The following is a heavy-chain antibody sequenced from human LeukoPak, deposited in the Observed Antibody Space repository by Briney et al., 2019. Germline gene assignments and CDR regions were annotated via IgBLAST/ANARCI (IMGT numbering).Heavy chain of an antibody. CDR3: ARDRSGSYLDY. J-gene: IGHJ4*02. Sequence: GGSLRLSCAASGFTFSSYWMSWVRQAPGKGLEWVAVIWYDGSNKYYADSVKGRFTISRDNSKNTLYLQMNSLRAEDTAVYYCARDRSGSYLDYWGQGTLVTVSS. CDR1: GFTFSSYW. CDR2: IWYDGSNK. V-gene: IGHV3-33*08. D-gene: IGHD1-26*01.